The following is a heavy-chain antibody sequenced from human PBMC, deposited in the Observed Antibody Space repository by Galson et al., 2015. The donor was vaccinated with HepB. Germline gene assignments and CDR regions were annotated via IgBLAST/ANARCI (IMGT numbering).Heavy chain of an antibody. D-gene: IGHD3-10*01. J-gene: IGHJ4*02. CDR1: GFPFSSYN. Sequence: SLRLSCAGSGFPFSSYNMIWVRQAPGKGLEWVASISSDSSYTYYADSVKGRFTISRDNAKNSLYLQMNNLRSEDTAMYYCVRDAPPGTPFDYWGQGTLVTVSS. CDR3: VRDAPPGTPFDY. V-gene: IGHV3-21*01. CDR2: ISSDSSYT.